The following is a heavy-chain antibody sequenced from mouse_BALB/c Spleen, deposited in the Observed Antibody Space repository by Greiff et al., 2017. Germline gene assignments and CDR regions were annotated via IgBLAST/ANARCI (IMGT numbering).Heavy chain of an antibody. CDR2: ISSGSSTI. J-gene: IGHJ4*01. D-gene: IGHD1-2*01. Sequence: EVKLVESGGGLVQPGGSRTLSCAASGFTFSSFGMHWVRQAPEKGLEWVAYISSGSSTIYYADTVKGRFPISRDNPKNTLFLQMTSLRSEDTAMYYCARDYGYGYAMDYWGRGTSVTVSS. CDR3: ARDYGYGYAMDY. CDR1: GFTFSSFG. V-gene: IGHV5-17*02.